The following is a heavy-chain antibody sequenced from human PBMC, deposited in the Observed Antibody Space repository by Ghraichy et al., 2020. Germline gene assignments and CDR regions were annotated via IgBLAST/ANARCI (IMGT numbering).Heavy chain of an antibody. CDR1: GYTFTSYY. CDR2: INPSGGST. V-gene: IGHV1-46*01. CDR3: ASNAGYCTNGVCYPLAY. J-gene: IGHJ4*02. D-gene: IGHD2-8*01. Sequence: ASVKVSCKASGYTFTSYYMHWVRQAPGQGLEWMGIINPSGGSTSYAQKFQGRVTMTRDTSTSTVYMELSSLRSEDTAVYYCASNAGYCTNGVCYPLAYWGQGTLVTVSS.